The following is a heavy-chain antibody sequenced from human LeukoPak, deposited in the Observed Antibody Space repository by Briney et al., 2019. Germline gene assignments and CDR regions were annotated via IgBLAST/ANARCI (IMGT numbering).Heavy chain of an antibody. D-gene: IGHD3-10*01. V-gene: IGHV4-31*03. CDR3: ARSYGSGSAGYDY. CDR1: SGSISSGGHY. CDR2: IYYSGST. Sequence: PSQTLSLTCTVSSGSISSGGHYWSRIRQHPGKGLEWIGYIYYSGSTYYNPSLKSRVTISVDTSKNQFSLKLSSVTAADTAVYYCARSYGSGSAGYDYWGQGTQVTVSS. J-gene: IGHJ4*02.